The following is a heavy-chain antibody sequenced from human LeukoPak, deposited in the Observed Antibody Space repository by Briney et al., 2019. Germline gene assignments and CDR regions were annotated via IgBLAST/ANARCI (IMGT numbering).Heavy chain of an antibody. Sequence: SETLSLTCTVSGGSVSSGSYYWSWIRQPPGKGLEWIGYIYYSGSTYYNPSLKSRVTISVDTSKNQFSLKLSSVTAADTAVYYCALVDSSGYYSFDYWGQGTLVTVSS. CDR2: IYYSGST. D-gene: IGHD3-22*01. V-gene: IGHV4-61*01. CDR3: ALVDSSGYYSFDY. CDR1: GGSVSSGSYY. J-gene: IGHJ4*02.